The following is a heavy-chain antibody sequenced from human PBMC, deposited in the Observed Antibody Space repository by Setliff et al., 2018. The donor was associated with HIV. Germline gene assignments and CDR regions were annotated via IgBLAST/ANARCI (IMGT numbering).Heavy chain of an antibody. D-gene: IGHD1-26*01. CDR2: MMTIFSTT. CDR3: ATEGAGGSYQRASALDV. Sequence: SVKVSCKASGYTFTGYYMHWVRQAPGQGLEWMGGMMTIFSTTNYARKFQGRVTITTDESTGTAYMELSNLRSEDTAVYYCATEGAGGSYQRASALDVWGQGTMVTVSS. V-gene: IGHV1-69*05. CDR1: GYTFTGYY. J-gene: IGHJ3*01.